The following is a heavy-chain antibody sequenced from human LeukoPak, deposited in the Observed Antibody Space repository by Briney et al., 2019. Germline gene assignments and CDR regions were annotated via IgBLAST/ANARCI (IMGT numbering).Heavy chain of an antibody. V-gene: IGHV3-7*03. CDR2: IKEDGTET. Sequence: PGGSLRLSCAASGFMFSSNWMSWVRLAPGKGLEWVANIKEDGTETYYVDSVKGRFTISRDNAKNSSYLRMNSLRVEDTAVYYCAKEGRSLQTYWGQGTLVTVSS. CDR3: AKEGRSLQTY. CDR1: GFMFSSNW. J-gene: IGHJ4*02. D-gene: IGHD1-14*01.